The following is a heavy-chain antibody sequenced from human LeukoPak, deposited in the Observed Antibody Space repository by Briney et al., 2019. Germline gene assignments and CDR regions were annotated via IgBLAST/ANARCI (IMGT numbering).Heavy chain of an antibody. Sequence: GGSLRLSCAASGFTFSSYAMSWVRQAPGKGLEWVSAISGSGGSTYYADSVKGRFIISRDNSKNTLYLQMNSLRAEDTAVYYCARMREYSGNSYPNFDYWGQGTLVTVSS. CDR3: ARMREYSGNSYPNFDY. CDR2: ISGSGGST. J-gene: IGHJ4*02. D-gene: IGHD1-26*01. V-gene: IGHV3-23*01. CDR1: GFTFSSYA.